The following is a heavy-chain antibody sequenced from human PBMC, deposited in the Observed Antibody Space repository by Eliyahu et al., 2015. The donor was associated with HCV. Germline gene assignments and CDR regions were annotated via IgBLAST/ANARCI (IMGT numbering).Heavy chain of an antibody. V-gene: IGHV3-48*02. CDR1: GFTFSXYX. J-gene: IGHJ6*02. Sequence: EVQLVESGGGLVQPGGSLRLSCAASGFTFSXYXMNWVRQAPGKGLXWVSYISSSSSTIYYADSXKGRFTISRDNAKNSLYLQMNSLRDEXTAVYYCARGPYCGGDCYLETYGMDVWGQGTTVTVSS. CDR3: ARGPYCGGDCYLETYGMDV. CDR2: ISSSSSTI. D-gene: IGHD2-21*02.